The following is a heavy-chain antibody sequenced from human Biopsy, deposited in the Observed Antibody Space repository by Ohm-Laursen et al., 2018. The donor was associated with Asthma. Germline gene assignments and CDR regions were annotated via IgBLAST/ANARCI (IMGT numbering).Heavy chain of an antibody. V-gene: IGHV3-33*01. CDR1: GFTFSSYG. CDR2: IWYDGSNK. J-gene: IGHJ4*02. Sequence: SSLRLSCSASGFTFSSYGMHWVRQAPGKGLEWVAVIWYDGSNKYYADSVKGRFTISRDNSKNTLYLQMNSLRAEDTAVYYCARGDSSGWSHYYFDYWGQGTLVTVSS. CDR3: ARGDSSGWSHYYFDY. D-gene: IGHD6-19*01.